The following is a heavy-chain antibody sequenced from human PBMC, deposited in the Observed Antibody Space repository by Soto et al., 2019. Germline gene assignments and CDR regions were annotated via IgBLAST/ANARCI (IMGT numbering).Heavy chain of an antibody. Sequence: QLQLQESGSGLVKPSQTLSLTCAVSGGSISSGDYSWTWIRQPPGKGLERIGYIYQRGSTYYNPSLKSRVIISVDRSKNQFSLKLSSVAAAHTAVYYCARCSWYYDGRGWFEPWGQGTLVTVSS. D-gene: IGHD3-22*01. CDR1: GGSISSGDYS. CDR2: IYQRGST. V-gene: IGHV4-30-2*01. CDR3: ARCSWYYDGRGWFEP. J-gene: IGHJ5*02.